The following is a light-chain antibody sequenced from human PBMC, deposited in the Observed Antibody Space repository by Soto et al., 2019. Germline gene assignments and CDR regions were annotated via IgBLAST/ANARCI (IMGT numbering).Light chain of an antibody. CDR2: GAS. J-gene: IGKJ3*01. Sequence: DIQMTQSPSAVSASVGDRVAITCRASQGISKYLAWFQQKPGKVPKRLIYGASNLQSGVPSRFSGSGSGTEFTLTISSLQPEDFATYYCLHHNSYPFTFGHGTKV. CDR3: LHHNSYPFT. V-gene: IGKV1-17*03. CDR1: QGISKY.